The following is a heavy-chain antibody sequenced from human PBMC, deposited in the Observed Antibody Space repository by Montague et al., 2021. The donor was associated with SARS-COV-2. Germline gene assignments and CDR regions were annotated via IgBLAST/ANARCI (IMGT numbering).Heavy chain of an antibody. J-gene: IGHJ4*02. CDR2: ILHTGST. CDR3: ARKGSGRSDLAY. Sequence: SETLSLTCAMLGYSISSANWWTTVLLPPGNCLACVVEILHTGSTKYKPSLKSRVSMSVDKSWNQFSLRLTSVTAADTAIYYCARKGSGRSDLAYWGQGSLVTVSS. V-gene: IGHV4-4*02. D-gene: IGHD1-26*01. CDR1: GYSISSANW.